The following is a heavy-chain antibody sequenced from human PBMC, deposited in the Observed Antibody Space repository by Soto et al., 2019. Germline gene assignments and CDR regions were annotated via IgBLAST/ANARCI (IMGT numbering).Heavy chain of an antibody. J-gene: IGHJ4*02. CDR1: GFTSSSYS. D-gene: IGHD6-19*01. V-gene: IGHV3-21*01. CDR2: ISSSSSYI. CDR3: ARDLGTDKRYSSGWPVDY. Sequence: GGSLRLSCAASGFTSSSYSMNWVRQAPGKGLEWVSSISSSSSYIYYADSVKGRFTISRDNAKNSLYLQMNSLRAEDTAVYYCARDLGTDKRYSSGWPVDYWGQGTLVTVSS.